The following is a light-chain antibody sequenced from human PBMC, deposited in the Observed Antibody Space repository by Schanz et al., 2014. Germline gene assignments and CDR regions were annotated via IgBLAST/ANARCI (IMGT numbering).Light chain of an antibody. V-gene: IGLV2-14*03. Sequence: QSVLTQPASVSGSPGQSITISCTGASNDVGRYNYVSWYQHHPGKVPKLIIYDVTNRPSGVSNRFSGSKSGNTASLTVSGLQAEDEADYYCSSYAGSNKWVFGTGTKLTVL. J-gene: IGLJ1*01. CDR1: SNDVGRYNY. CDR3: SSYAGSNKWV. CDR2: DVT.